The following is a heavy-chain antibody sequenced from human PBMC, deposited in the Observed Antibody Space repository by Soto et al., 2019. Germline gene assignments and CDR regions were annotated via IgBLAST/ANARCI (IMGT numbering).Heavy chain of an antibody. CDR2: IYHTGNT. Sequence: SGTQSLTCPVSGGSISDDSYWSWLRKTPLKGLEWIGYIYHTGNTYYNPSLRSRVSISVDKSKSQFSLKLISVTAADTAVYFCARDEYQLLSSVSWFDSWGQGTLVTVSS. CDR3: ARDEYQLLSSVSWFDS. D-gene: IGHD2-2*01. J-gene: IGHJ5*01. V-gene: IGHV4-30-4*01. CDR1: GGSISDDSY.